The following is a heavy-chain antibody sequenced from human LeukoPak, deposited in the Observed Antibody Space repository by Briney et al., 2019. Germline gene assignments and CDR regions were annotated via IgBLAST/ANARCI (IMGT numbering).Heavy chain of an antibody. Sequence: GSLRLSCTGSGFPFNMFAMNWVRQAPGQGLEWVSGLNRGDGSSNYADSVKGRFTIDTDPSKKTVFLQMNDLRQEDTAVYYCAKEQRIRHCSEGVCMEGYYFDSWGQGSLVTVSS. D-gene: IGHD2-8*01. CDR2: LNRGDGSS. CDR3: AKEQRIRHCSEGVCMEGYYFDS. CDR1: GFPFNMFA. V-gene: IGHV3-23*01. J-gene: IGHJ4*02.